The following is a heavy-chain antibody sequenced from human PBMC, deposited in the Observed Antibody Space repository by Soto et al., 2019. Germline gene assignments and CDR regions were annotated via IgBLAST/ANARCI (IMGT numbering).Heavy chain of an antibody. CDR3: AKGPWADNSAWYGDY. CDR2: ISGSGGST. Sequence: EVQLLESGGGLVQPGGSLRLSCAASGFTFSSYAMSWVRQAPGKGLEWVSAISGSGGSTYYADSVKGRFTISRDKSKNTLYLQMNSLRAEDTAVYYGAKGPWADNSAWYGDYWGQGTLVTVSS. D-gene: IGHD6-19*01. J-gene: IGHJ4*02. V-gene: IGHV3-23*01. CDR1: GFTFSSYA.